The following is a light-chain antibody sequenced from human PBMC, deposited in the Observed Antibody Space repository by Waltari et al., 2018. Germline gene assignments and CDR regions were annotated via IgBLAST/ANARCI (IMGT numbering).Light chain of an antibody. J-gene: IGLJ3*02. CDR3: SSYGGRNNLL. V-gene: IGLV2-8*01. CDR1: SSDVGSFNY. Sequence: QSALTQPPSASGSPGQSVTISCTGTSSDVGSFNYVSWYQKYPGKTTKHLIYEVNKRPSVIPDRFSGSKAGNTSSLTVSRLQPEDEAEYYCSSYGGRNNLLFGEGTKLTVL. CDR2: EVN.